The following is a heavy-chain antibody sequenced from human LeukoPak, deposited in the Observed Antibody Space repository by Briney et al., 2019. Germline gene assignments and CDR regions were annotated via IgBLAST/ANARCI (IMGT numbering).Heavy chain of an antibody. V-gene: IGHV5-51*01. CDR3: ARRQSIAVAGTDWFDP. CDR2: ICPGDSDT. J-gene: IGHJ5*02. D-gene: IGHD6-19*01. CDR1: GYSFSNYW. Sequence: GESLKISCKGSGYSFSNYWIGWVRQMPGKGLEWMGIICPGDSDTRYSPSFEGQVTISADKSISTAYLQWSSLKASDTAMYYCARRQSIAVAGTDWFDPWGQGTLVTVPS.